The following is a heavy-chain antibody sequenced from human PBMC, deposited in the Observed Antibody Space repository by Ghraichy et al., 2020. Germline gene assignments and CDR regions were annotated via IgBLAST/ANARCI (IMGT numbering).Heavy chain of an antibody. D-gene: IGHD3-22*01. CDR2: ISSSSSNI. Sequence: GSLRLSCAASRFTFSSYIMNWVRQAPGKGLEWVSSISSSSSNIYYADSVKGRFTISRDNAKNSLYLQMNRLRAEDTAVYYCARDGRGDYDSSGYSWYFDLWGRGTLVTVSS. J-gene: IGHJ2*01. CDR3: ARDGRGDYDSSGYSWYFDL. CDR1: RFTFSSYI. V-gene: IGHV3-21*01.